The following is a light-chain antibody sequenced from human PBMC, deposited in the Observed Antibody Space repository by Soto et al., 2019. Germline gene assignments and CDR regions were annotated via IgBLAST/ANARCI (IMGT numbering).Light chain of an antibody. CDR3: QQSYGIPWT. CDR2: AAS. V-gene: IGKV1-39*01. Sequence: DIQMTQSPSSLSASVGDRVTLTCRASQSISTYLNWYQQRPGKAPNLLIYAASTLQSGVPSRFSGSGSGTDFTLTISSLQPEDIATYYCQQSYGIPWTFGQGTKVDIK. J-gene: IGKJ1*01. CDR1: QSISTY.